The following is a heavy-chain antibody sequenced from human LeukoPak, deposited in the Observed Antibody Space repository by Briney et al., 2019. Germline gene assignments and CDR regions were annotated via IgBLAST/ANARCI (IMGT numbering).Heavy chain of an antibody. CDR2: IVVGSGNT. Sequence: GTSVKVSCKASGFTFTSSAMQWVRQARGQRLEWIGWIVVGSGNTNYAQKFQERVTITRDMSTSTAYMELSSLRSEDTAVYYCAAERDIVGATKPLIWYFDLWGRGTLVTVSS. J-gene: IGHJ2*01. V-gene: IGHV1-58*02. CDR3: AAERDIVGATKPLIWYFDL. CDR1: GFTFTSSA. D-gene: IGHD1-26*01.